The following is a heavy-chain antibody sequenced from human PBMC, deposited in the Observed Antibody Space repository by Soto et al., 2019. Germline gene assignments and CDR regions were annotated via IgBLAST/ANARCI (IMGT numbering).Heavy chain of an antibody. CDR2: ISGYNGNT. CDR1: GYTFTSYG. Sequence: QVRLVQAGGGVKKPGASVKVSCKASGYTFTSYGISWVRQAPGQGLEWMGWISGYNGNTKYAQKIKGRLTMTTATSTSKAYMELRSLRSDDTAVYYCARAGYSHGGSCYSGAKDYWGQGTLVTVSS. V-gene: IGHV1-18*04. D-gene: IGHD2-15*01. CDR3: ARAGYSHGGSCYSGAKDY. J-gene: IGHJ4*02.